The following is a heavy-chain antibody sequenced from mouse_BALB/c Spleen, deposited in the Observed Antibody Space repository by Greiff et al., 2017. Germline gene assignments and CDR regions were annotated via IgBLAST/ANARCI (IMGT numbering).Heavy chain of an antibody. CDR1: GYTFTSYW. D-gene: IGHD1-1*01. CDR3: ARDYGSS. CDR2: INPSTGYT. Sequence: VNLVESGAELAKPGASVKMSCKASGYTFTSYWMHWVKQRPGQGLEWIGYINPSTGYTEYNQKFKDKATLTADKSSSTAYMQLSSLTSEDSAVYYCARDYGSSWGQGTTLTVSS. J-gene: IGHJ2*01. V-gene: IGHV1-7*01.